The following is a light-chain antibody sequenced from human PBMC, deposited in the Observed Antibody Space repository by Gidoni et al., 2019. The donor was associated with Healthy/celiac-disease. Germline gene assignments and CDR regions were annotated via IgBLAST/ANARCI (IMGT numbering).Light chain of an antibody. CDR3: QAWDSSTSHVV. CDR2: QDS. V-gene: IGLV3-1*01. CDR1: KLGDKY. Sequence: SSELTQPPSVSVSPGQTASIPCSGDKLGDKYACWYQQKPGQSPVLVIYQDSKRPSGIPERFSGSNSGNTATLTISGTQAMDEADYYCQAWDSSTSHVVFGGGTKLTVL. J-gene: IGLJ2*01.